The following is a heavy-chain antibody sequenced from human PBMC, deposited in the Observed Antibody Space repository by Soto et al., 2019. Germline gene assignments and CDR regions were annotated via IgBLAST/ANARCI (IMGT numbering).Heavy chain of an antibody. V-gene: IGHV1-18*04. Sequence: QVPVVQSGAEVKKAGASVQVSCKTSGYTFASYGISWVRQAGGQGLESMGWIRAYIGKTQYPQKFQGRLTMTIVTSGSTGYMDLGSLRSDDTAVYYCARVVGDSDFRAADFWGQGTVVTVSS. D-gene: IGHD2-15*01. CDR1: GYTFASYG. CDR3: ARVVGDSDFRAADF. CDR2: IRAYIGKT. J-gene: IGHJ4*02.